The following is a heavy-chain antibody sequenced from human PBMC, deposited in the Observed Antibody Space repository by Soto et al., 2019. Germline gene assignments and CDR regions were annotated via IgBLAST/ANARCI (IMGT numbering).Heavy chain of an antibody. CDR1: GGSISSSSYY. D-gene: IGHD2-15*01. CDR3: ARHLGHRRQIVLVVAATPATIDY. V-gene: IGHV4-39*01. CDR2: IYYSGST. Sequence: PSETLSLTCTVSGGSISSSSYYWGWIRQPPGKGLEWIGSIYYSGSTYYNPSLKSRVTISVDTSKNQFSLKMSSVTAADTAVYYCARHLGHRRQIVLVVAATPATIDYWGQGTLVTVSS. J-gene: IGHJ4*02.